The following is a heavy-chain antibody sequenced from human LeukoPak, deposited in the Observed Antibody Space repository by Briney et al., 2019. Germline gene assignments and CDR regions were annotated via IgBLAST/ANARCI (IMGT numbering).Heavy chain of an antibody. J-gene: IGHJ5*01. CDR2: TRNKVNSYST. CDR3: VSKITTSDS. V-gene: IGHV3-72*01. CDR1: GFTLSDHY. D-gene: IGHD3-16*01. Sequence: PGGSLRLSCAASGFTLSDHYIDWVRQAPGKGLEWVGRTRNKVNSYSTEYAASVKGRFSISRDDSKSSLYLQMNSLKTEDTAVYYCVSKITTSDSWGQGTLVIVSS.